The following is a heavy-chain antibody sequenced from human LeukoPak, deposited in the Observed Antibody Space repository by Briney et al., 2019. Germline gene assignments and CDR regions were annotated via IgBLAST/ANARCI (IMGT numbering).Heavy chain of an antibody. V-gene: IGHV3-7*01. CDR1: GFTFSGYW. D-gene: IGHD1-26*01. CDR2: MNQDGSEK. J-gene: IGHJ4*02. CDR3: ARVRGSFSLDH. Sequence: GGSLRLSCVASGFTFSGYWMRWVRQAPGKGLECVANMNQDGSEKYYVDSVKGRFTISRDNAKNSLALQMNSLRAEDTAVYYCARVRGSFSLDHWGQGTLVSVSS.